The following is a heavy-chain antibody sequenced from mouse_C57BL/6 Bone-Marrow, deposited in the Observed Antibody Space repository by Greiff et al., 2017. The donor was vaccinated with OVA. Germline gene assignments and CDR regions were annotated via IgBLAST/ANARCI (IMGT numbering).Heavy chain of an antibody. CDR1: GYTFTDYE. D-gene: IGHD1-1*01. CDR3: TREGYYYAPFAY. J-gene: IGHJ3*01. V-gene: IGHV1-15*01. CDR2: IDPETGGT. Sequence: QVQLQQSGAELVRPGASVTLSCKASGYTFTDYEMHWVKQTPVHGLEWIGAIDPETGGTDYNQKFKGKAILTADKSSSTAYMELRSLTSEDSAVYYCTREGYYYAPFAYWGQGTLVTVSA.